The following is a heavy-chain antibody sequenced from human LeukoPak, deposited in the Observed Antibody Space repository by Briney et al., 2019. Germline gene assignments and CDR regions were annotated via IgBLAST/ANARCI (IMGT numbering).Heavy chain of an antibody. V-gene: IGHV3-48*01. J-gene: IGHJ6*03. Sequence: GGSLRLSCSASGSTFSSYSMNWVRQAPGKGLEWVSYISSSSSSTIYYADSVKGRFTISRDNSKNTLYLQMTSLRAEDTAVYYCARGNTSPYSSGWSSIGYFYYMDVWGKGTTVTVSS. CDR2: ISSSSSSTI. CDR3: ARGNTSPYSSGWSSIGYFYYMDV. D-gene: IGHD6-19*01. CDR1: GSTFSSYS.